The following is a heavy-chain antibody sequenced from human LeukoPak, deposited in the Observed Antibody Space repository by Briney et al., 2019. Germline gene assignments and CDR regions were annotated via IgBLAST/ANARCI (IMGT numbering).Heavy chain of an antibody. V-gene: IGHV1-2*06. CDR1: GYTFTGYY. Sequence: GASVKVSCKASGYTFTGYYMYWLRQAPGQGLEWMGRINPNSGGTNYAQKFQGRVTMTRDTSISTAYMELSRLRSDDTAVYYCARACSGCSCNWFDPWGQGTLVTVSS. D-gene: IGHD2-15*01. J-gene: IGHJ5*02. CDR3: ARACSGCSCNWFDP. CDR2: INPNSGGT.